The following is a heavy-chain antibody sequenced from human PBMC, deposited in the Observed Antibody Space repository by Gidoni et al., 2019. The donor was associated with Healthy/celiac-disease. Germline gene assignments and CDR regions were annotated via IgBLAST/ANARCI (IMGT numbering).Heavy chain of an antibody. V-gene: IGHV1-69*01. Sequence: QVQLVQSGAEAKKPGSSVKVPCMASGGPFSSYAISWVRQAPGQGLEWMGGIIPSFGTANYAQKFQGRGTITADESTSTAYMELSSLRSEDTAVYYCAGASGYQLLYASGMDVWGQGTTVTVSS. CDR2: IIPSFGTA. D-gene: IGHD2-2*02. CDR1: GGPFSSYA. CDR3: AGASGYQLLYASGMDV. J-gene: IGHJ6*02.